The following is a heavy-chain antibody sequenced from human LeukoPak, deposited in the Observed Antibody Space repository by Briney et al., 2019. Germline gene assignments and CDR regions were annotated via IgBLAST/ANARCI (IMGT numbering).Heavy chain of an antibody. CDR2: IYYSGST. V-gene: IGHV4-39*01. Sequence: WVRQAPGKGLEWIGSIYYSGSTYYNPSLKSRVTISVDTSKNQFSLKLSSVTAADTAVYYCASPRYSSSWYEGDYWGQGTLVTVSS. J-gene: IGHJ4*02. D-gene: IGHD6-13*01. CDR3: ASPRYSSSWYEGDY.